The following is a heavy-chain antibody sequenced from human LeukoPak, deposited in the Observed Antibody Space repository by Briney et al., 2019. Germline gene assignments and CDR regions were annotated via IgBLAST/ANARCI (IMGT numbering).Heavy chain of an antibody. CDR2: ISYDGSNK. CDR3: AKVVYYGSGSLGGFDY. CDR1: GFTFSSYG. V-gene: IGHV3-30*18. J-gene: IGHJ4*02. D-gene: IGHD3-10*01. Sequence: GRSLRLSCAASGFTFSSYGMHWVRQAPGKGLEWVAVISYDGSNKYYADSVKGRFTISRDNSKNTPYLQMNSLRAEDTAVYYCAKVVYYGSGSLGGFDYWGQGTLVTVSS.